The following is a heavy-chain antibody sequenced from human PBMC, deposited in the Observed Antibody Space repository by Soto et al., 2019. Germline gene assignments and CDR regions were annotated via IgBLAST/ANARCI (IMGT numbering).Heavy chain of an antibody. Sequence: SQTLSLTCAISMDSVSNNRATWNWIRQSPSGGLEWLGRTYYRSKWISDYAMSVKGRISINPDTSKNLVSLHLNFVTPEDTAVYYCARDPPDFSSGFDFWGQGTPVTVSS. V-gene: IGHV6-1*01. CDR3: ARDPPDFSSGFDF. J-gene: IGHJ4*02. CDR2: TYYRSKWIS. CDR1: MDSVSNNRAT. D-gene: IGHD3-22*01.